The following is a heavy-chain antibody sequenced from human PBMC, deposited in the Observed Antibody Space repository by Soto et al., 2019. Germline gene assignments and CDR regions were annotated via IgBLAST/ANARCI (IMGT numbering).Heavy chain of an antibody. CDR1: GFTFSSYA. CDR2: ISYDGSNK. CDR3: ARDTTLWFGEPSSLPQHIDY. J-gene: IGHJ4*02. D-gene: IGHD3-10*01. V-gene: IGHV3-30-3*01. Sequence: PGGSLRLSCAASGFTFSSYAMHWVRQAPGKGLEWVAVISYDGSNKYYADSVKGRFTISRDNSKNTLYLQMNSLRAEDTAVYYCARDTTLWFGEPSSLPQHIDYWGQGTLVTVST.